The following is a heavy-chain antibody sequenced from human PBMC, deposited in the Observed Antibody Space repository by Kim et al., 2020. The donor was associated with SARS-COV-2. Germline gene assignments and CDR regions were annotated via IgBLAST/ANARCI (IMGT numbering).Heavy chain of an antibody. D-gene: IGHD3-16*01. CDR1: GFIFGDYA. J-gene: IGHJ6*01. V-gene: IGHV3-49*04. CDR3: LLGQCLAYYDYGTHV. CDR2: IRSKAYGGTI. Sequence: GGSLRLSCTGSGFIFGDYAINWVRQAPGRGLEWVGFIRSKAYGGTIDYAASVXGRFTISRDDYQNVAYLQMNSPKTADTAGXYCLLGQCLAYYDYGTHV.